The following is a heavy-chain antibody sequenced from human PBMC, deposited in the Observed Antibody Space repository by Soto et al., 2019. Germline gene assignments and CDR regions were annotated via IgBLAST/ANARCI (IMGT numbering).Heavy chain of an antibody. V-gene: IGHV4-31*03. CDR1: GGSIRRRGYY. CDR2: FYYSGIT. D-gene: IGHD3-16*01. J-gene: IGHJ5*02. Sequence: SENLSLTCTVSGGSIRRRGYYWSWIRQRPGEGLEWIGFFYYSGITDYNPSLKTRITISADTPRNQFFLNLYSVTAADTAMYFCAISGGHEGDWFDPWGQGIPVTVSS. CDR3: AISGGHEGDWFDP.